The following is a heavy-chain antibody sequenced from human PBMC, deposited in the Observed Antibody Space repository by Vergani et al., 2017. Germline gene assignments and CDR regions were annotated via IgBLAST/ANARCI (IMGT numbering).Heavy chain of an antibody. J-gene: IGHJ6*02. Sequence: EVQLVESGGVVVQPGGSLRLSCAASGFTFDDYTMHWVRQAPGKGLEWVSLISWDGGSTYYADSVKGRFTISRDNSKNSLYLQMNSLRTEDTALYYCAKAFVLRYFDWLGYGMDVWCQGTTVTVSS. V-gene: IGHV3-43*01. CDR2: ISWDGGST. CDR1: GFTFDDYT. D-gene: IGHD3-9*01. CDR3: AKAFVLRYFDWLGYGMDV.